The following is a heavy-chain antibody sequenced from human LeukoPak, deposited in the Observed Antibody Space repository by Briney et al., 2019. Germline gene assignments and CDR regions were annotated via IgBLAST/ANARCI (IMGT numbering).Heavy chain of an antibody. Sequence: GGSLRLSCVASGFTFSLYAMSWVRQAPGKGLEWVGRTRNKANSYTTEYAASVKGRFTISRDDSKNSLYLQMNSLKTEDTAVYYCARDTTYGSGSTINWGQGTLVTVSS. CDR3: ARDTTYGSGSTIN. J-gene: IGHJ4*02. V-gene: IGHV3-72*01. D-gene: IGHD3-10*01. CDR1: GFTFSLYA. CDR2: TRNKANSYTT.